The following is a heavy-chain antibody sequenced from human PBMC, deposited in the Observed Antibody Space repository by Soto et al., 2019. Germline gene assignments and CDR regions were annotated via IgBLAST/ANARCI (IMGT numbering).Heavy chain of an antibody. V-gene: IGHV1-24*01. Sequence: EASVKVSCKVSGYTLTESSMHWVRQAPGKGLEWMGGFDPEDGETIYAQKFQGRVTMTEDTSTDTAYMELSRLRSDDTAVYYCAREYLGGAYYFDYWGQGTLVTVSS. D-gene: IGHD1-26*01. CDR2: FDPEDGET. J-gene: IGHJ4*02. CDR1: GYTLTESS. CDR3: AREYLGGAYYFDY.